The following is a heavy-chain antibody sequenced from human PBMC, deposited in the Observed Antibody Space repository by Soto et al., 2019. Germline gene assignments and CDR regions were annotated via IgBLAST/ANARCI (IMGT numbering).Heavy chain of an antibody. V-gene: IGHV4-59*01. J-gene: IGHJ4*02. D-gene: IGHD6-13*01. CDR3: AKDRRAAAGTGTLCY. CDR1: GGSISGYY. CDR2: IYYSGST. Sequence: QVQLQESGPGLVKPSETLSLTCTVSGGSISGYYWSWIRQPPGKGLEWIGYIYYSGSTNYNPSLKSPVTISVDTAKYPFSLKLSSVTAADTAVYYCAKDRRAAAGTGTLCYWGQGTLGTVSS.